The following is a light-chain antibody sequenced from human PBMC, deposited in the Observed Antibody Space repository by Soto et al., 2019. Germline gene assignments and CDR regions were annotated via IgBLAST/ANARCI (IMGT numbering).Light chain of an antibody. CDR2: AAS. CDR3: QQYYTYPWT. CDR1: QGISNY. J-gene: IGKJ1*01. Sequence: AIRMTQSPSSLSASTGDRVTITCRASQGISNYLVWYQQKPGKAPKVLIHAASTLQSRVSSRFSGSGSGTDFTLTISCLQSEDFATYYCQQYYTYPWTFGQGTKVEV. V-gene: IGKV1-8*01.